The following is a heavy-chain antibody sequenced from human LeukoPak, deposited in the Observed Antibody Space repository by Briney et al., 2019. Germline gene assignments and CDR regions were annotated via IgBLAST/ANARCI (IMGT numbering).Heavy chain of an antibody. J-gene: IGHJ6*02. Sequence: GGSLRLSCTASGFTFSNFWMGWVRQAPGKGLEWVANIKQDETEKFYLGSVKGRFTISRDNAKNSLYLQMNSLRAEDTALYYCAKGRGAPYYYGMDVWGQGTTVTVSS. V-gene: IGHV3-7*03. CDR1: GFTFSNFW. D-gene: IGHD3-10*01. CDR3: AKGRGAPYYYGMDV. CDR2: IKQDETEK.